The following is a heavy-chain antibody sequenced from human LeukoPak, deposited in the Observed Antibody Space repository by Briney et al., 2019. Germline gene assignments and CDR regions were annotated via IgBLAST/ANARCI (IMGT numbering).Heavy chain of an antibody. J-gene: IGHJ4*02. CDR2: IFYDGSKK. CDR1: GFTFCNYG. Sequence: GRALRLSCAASGFTFCNYGMHWVRQAPGKGLEWVAVIFYDGSKKCYVDSVKGRFTISRDDSRNTLYLQMNSLRAEDTAVYYCAKAARRGYYFDYWGQGTLVTVSS. V-gene: IGHV3-30*18. D-gene: IGHD3-16*01. CDR3: AKAARRGYYFDY.